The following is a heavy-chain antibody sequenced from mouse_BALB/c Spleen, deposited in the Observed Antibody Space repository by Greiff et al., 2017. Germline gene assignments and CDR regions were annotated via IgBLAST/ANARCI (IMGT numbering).Heavy chain of an antibody. J-gene: IGHJ3*01. V-gene: IGHV5-4*02. D-gene: IGHD2-2*01. Sequence: EVKLMESGGGLVKPGGSLKLSCAASGFTFSDYYMYWVRQTPEKRLEWVATISDGGSYTYYPDSVKGRFTISRDNAKNNLYLQMSSLKSEDTAMYYCARGDGYDGVWFAYWGQGTLVTVSA. CDR1: GFTFSDYY. CDR3: ARGDGYDGVWFAY. CDR2: ISDGGSYT.